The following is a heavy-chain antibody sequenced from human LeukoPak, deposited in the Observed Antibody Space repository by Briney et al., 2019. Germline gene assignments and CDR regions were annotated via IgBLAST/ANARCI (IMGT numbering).Heavy chain of an antibody. J-gene: IGHJ4*02. CDR1: GFTVSSNY. V-gene: IGHV3-66*02. CDR3: ARPYYDIWSAYVY. Sequence: PGGSLRLSCAASGFTVSSNYMSWVRQAPGKGLEWVSVIYSGGSTYYADSVKGRFTISRDNSKNTLYLQMGSLRAEDMAVYYCARPYYDIWSAYVYRGQGTLVTVSS. D-gene: IGHD3-3*01. CDR2: IYSGGST.